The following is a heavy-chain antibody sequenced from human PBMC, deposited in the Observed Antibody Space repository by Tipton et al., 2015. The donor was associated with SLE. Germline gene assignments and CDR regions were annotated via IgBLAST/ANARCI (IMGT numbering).Heavy chain of an antibody. CDR1: GGSFSGYY. CDR2: INHSGST. Sequence: TLSLTCAVYGGSFSGYYCSWIRPPPGKGLEWIGEINHSGSTNYNPSLKSRVTISVDTSKNQFSLKLSSVTAADTAVYYCARGKKWGPADYWGQGTLVTVSS. V-gene: IGHV4-34*01. D-gene: IGHD1-26*01. CDR3: ARGKKWGPADY. J-gene: IGHJ4*02.